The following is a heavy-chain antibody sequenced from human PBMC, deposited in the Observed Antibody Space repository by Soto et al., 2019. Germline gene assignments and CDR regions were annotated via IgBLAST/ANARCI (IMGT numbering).Heavy chain of an antibody. CDR2: IYWDDDK. J-gene: IGHJ1*01. Sequence: SGPTLVNPTQTLTLTCTFSGFSLSTSGVGVGWIRQPPGKALEWLALIYWDDDKRYSPSLKSRLTITKDTSKNQVVLTMTNMDPVDTATYYCAHSGLTGYYPFAEYFQHWGQGTLVTVSS. D-gene: IGHD3-9*01. V-gene: IGHV2-5*02. CDR3: AHSGLTGYYPFAEYFQH. CDR1: GFSLSTSGVG.